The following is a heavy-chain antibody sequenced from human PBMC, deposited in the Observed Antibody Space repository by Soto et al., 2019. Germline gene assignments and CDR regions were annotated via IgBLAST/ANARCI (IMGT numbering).Heavy chain of an antibody. CDR3: AKDPNGNYVGAFDM. D-gene: IGHD4-17*01. Sequence: EVQLLESGGGLVQPGGSLRLSCIASGFTFTSYAMNWVLQAPGKGPEWVSGISTSGGSTYYAGSGKGRFTISRDNSKNTLYLQMSSLRADDTALYYCAKDPNGNYVGAFDMRGQGTMVTVSS. CDR2: ISTSGGST. V-gene: IGHV3-23*01. J-gene: IGHJ3*02. CDR1: GFTFTSYA.